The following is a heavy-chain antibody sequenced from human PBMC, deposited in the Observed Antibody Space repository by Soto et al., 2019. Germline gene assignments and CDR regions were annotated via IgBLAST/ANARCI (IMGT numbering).Heavy chain of an antibody. CDR1: VFTFSSYA. J-gene: IGHJ4*02. Sequence: GGSLRLSCAASVFTFSSYAMSWVRQAPGKGLQWVSAISGSGGSTYYADSVKGRFTISRDNSKNTLYLQMDSLRAEDTAVYYCATQITGTTKSNYWAQGTLVTVSS. D-gene: IGHD1-7*01. CDR2: ISGSGGST. V-gene: IGHV3-23*01. CDR3: ATQITGTTKSNY.